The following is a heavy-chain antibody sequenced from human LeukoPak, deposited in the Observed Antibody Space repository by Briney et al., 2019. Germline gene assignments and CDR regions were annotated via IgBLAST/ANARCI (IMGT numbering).Heavy chain of an antibody. CDR2: INHSGST. CDR3: ARGPNYHFWSGYTD. D-gene: IGHD3-3*01. V-gene: IGHV4-34*01. CDR1: GGSFSGYY. Sequence: PSETLSLTCAVYGGSFSGYYWSWIRQPPGKGLEWIGEINHSGSTNYNPSLKSRVTISVDTSKNQFSLKLSSVTAADTAVYYCARGPNYHFWSGYTDWGQGTLVTVSS. J-gene: IGHJ4*02.